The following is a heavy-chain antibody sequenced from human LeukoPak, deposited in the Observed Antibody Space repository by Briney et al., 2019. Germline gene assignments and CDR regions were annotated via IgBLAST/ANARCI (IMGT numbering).Heavy chain of an antibody. CDR3: ATFYYDSSGYRD. CDR1: GGSISSHS. CDR2: INYSGST. V-gene: IGHV4-59*11. D-gene: IGHD3-22*01. Sequence: SETLSLTCTVSGGSISSHSWSWIRQPPGKGLEWIGYINYSGSTNYNHSLKSRATISIDMAKNQVSLKLSSVTAADTAVYYCATFYYDSSGYRDWGQGTPVTVSS. J-gene: IGHJ4*02.